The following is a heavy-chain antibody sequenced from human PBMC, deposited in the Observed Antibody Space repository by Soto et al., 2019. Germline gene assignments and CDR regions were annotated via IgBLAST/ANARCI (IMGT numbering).Heavy chain of an antibody. CDR1: GYTFTGYY. CDR2: INPNSGGT. CDR3: ASSGYYDSTYYGMDV. V-gene: IGHV1-2*04. J-gene: IGHJ6*02. D-gene: IGHD3-22*01. Sequence: ASVKVSCKASGYTFTGYYMHWVRQAPGQGLEWMGWINPNSGGTNYAQKFQGWVTMTRDTSISTAYMELSRLRSDDTAVYYRASSGYYDSTYYGMDVWGQGTTVTVSS.